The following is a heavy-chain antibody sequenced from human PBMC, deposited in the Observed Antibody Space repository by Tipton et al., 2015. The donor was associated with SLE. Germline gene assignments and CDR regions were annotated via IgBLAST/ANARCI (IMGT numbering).Heavy chain of an antibody. J-gene: IGHJ4*02. V-gene: IGHV3-30*04. D-gene: IGHD3-9*01. CDR3: ATELTYYDILTGYDLFDY. Sequence: SLRLSCAASGFTFNTYAMTWVRQAPGKGLEWVAVISHDGSNKYYADSVKGRFTISRDNSKNTLYLQMNSLRAADTAVYYCATELTYYDILTGYDLFDYWGQGTLVTVSS. CDR2: ISHDGSNK. CDR1: GFTFNTYA.